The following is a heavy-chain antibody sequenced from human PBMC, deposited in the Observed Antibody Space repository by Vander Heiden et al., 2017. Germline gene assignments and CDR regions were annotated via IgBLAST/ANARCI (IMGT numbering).Heavy chain of an antibody. V-gene: IGHV3-23*01. CDR1: GFTFSSYA. CDR2: ISGSGGST. D-gene: IGHD4-17*01. Sequence: EVQLLESGGGLVQPGGSLRLSCAASGFTFSSYAMSWVRQAPGKGLEWVSAISGSGGSTYYADSVKGRFTISRDNSKNTLYLQMNSLRAEDTAVYYCAKGPGLDYGDYAFYGMDVWGQGTTVTVSS. J-gene: IGHJ6*02. CDR3: AKGPGLDYGDYAFYGMDV.